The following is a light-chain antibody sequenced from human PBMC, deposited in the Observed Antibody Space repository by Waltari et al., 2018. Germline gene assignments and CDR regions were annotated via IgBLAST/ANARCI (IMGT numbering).Light chain of an antibody. CDR3: QQYYSTLSWT. Sequence: DIVMTQSPDSLAVSLGERATINCKSSQSVLYSSNNKNYLTWYQQKPGQPPKLLIYWASTRESVVPDRVSGSGSGTDFTLTISSLQAEDVAVYYCQQYYSTLSWTFGQGTKVEIK. V-gene: IGKV4-1*01. CDR2: WAS. J-gene: IGKJ1*01. CDR1: QSVLYSSNNKNY.